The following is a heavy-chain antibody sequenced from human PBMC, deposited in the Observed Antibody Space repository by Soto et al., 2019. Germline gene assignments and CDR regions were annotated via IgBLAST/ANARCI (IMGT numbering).Heavy chain of an antibody. J-gene: IGHJ4*02. D-gene: IGHD5-12*01. V-gene: IGHV4-39*01. Sequence: SETLSLTCTVSGGSISSSSYYWGWIRQPPGKGLEWIGSIYYSGSTYYNPSLKSRVTISVDTSKNQFSLKLSSVTAADTAVYYCARTVRDGYNWGYFDYWRQGTLVTVSS. CDR1: GGSISSSSYY. CDR3: ARTVRDGYNWGYFDY. CDR2: IYYSGST.